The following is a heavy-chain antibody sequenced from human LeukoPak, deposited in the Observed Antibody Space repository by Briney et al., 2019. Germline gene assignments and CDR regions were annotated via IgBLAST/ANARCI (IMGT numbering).Heavy chain of an antibody. Sequence: GGSLRLSCAASGFTFRSYAMMWVRQAPGKGLEWVSTVSGGGGGTYYADSVKGRFTISRDNSKNSLYLQMNSLRGEDTAVYYCAKGAAAGQVDWFDPWGQGTLVTVSS. CDR3: AKGAAAGQVDWFDP. CDR1: GFTFRSYA. V-gene: IGHV3-23*01. CDR2: VSGGGGGT. J-gene: IGHJ5*02. D-gene: IGHD6-13*01.